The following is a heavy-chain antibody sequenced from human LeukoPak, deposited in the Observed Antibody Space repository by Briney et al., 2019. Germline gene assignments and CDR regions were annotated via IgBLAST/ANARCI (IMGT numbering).Heavy chain of an antibody. J-gene: IGHJ4*02. CDR3: TTNYTYYYDSSGYYEGNFDY. V-gene: IGHV3-15*01. CDR2: IKSKTDGGTT. CDR1: GFTFSDAW. Sequence: GGSLRLSCAASGFTFSDAWMSWVRQAPGKGLEWIGHIKSKTDGGTTDYAAPVKGRFTISRDDSKNTLYLQMNSLKTEDTAVYYCTTNYTYYYDSSGYYEGNFDYWGQGTLVTVSS. D-gene: IGHD3-22*01.